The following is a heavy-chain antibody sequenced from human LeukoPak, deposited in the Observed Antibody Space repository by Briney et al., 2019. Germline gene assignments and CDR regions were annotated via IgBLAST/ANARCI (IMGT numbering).Heavy chain of an antibody. D-gene: IGHD3-9*01. CDR3: ARAEYYDILTGYYIRFSDAFDI. CDR2: ISYDGSNK. V-gene: IGHV3-30*04. Sequence: GGSLRLSCAASGFTFSSYAMHWVRQAPGKGLEWVAVISYDGSNKYYADSVKGRFTISRDNAKNSLYLEMNSLRAEDTAVYYCARAEYYDILTGYYIRFSDAFDIWGQGTMVTVSS. J-gene: IGHJ3*02. CDR1: GFTFSSYA.